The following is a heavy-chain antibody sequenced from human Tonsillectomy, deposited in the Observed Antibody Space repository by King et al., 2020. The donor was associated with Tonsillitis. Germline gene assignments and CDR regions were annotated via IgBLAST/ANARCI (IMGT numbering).Heavy chain of an antibody. V-gene: IGHV3-43*01. CDR1: GFTFDDYA. D-gene: IGHD1-26*01. Sequence: VQLVESGGVVIQPGGSLRLSCAASGFTFDDYAMHWVRQAPGKGLEWVSVNNWDGRSTYYADSVKGRFTVSRDSSKNSLYLQMNSLTTDDTALYYCAKGRYSGTVGATSNCDYWGQGTLVTVSS. J-gene: IGHJ4*02. CDR2: NNWDGRST. CDR3: AKGRYSGTVGATSNCDY.